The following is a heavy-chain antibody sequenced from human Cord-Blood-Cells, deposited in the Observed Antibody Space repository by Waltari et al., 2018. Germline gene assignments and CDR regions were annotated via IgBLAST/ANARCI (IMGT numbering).Heavy chain of an antibody. CDR1: GYSISSGYY. D-gene: IGHD2-15*01. CDR2: IYHSGST. CDR3: ARGGELVYCSGGSCGYFDL. J-gene: IGHJ2*01. Sequence: QVQLQESGPGLVKPSETLSLTCAVSGYSISSGYYWGWIRQPPGKGLEWVGSIYHSGSTYYNPPLKSRVTVSVATAKNQSSLEEVAVTAADTAVYYCARGGELVYCSGGSCGYFDLWGRGTLVTVSS. V-gene: IGHV4-38-2*01.